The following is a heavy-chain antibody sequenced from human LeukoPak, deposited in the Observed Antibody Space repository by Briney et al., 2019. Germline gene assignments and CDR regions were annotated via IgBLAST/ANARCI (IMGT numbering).Heavy chain of an antibody. D-gene: IGHD3-3*01. Sequence: SETLSLTCTVSGGSISSYYWGWIRQPPGEGLEWIGYIYYSGSTNYNPSLKSRVTISVDTSKNQFSLKLSSVTAADTAVYYCARLLTYYDFWSGYYTGHYFDYWGQGTLVTVSS. CDR3: ARLLTYYDFWSGYYTGHYFDY. V-gene: IGHV4-59*08. CDR2: IYYSGST. J-gene: IGHJ4*02. CDR1: GGSISSYY.